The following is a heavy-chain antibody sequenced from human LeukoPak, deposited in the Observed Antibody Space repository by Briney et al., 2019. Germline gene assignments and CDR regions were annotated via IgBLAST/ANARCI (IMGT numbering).Heavy chain of an antibody. D-gene: IGHD3-22*01. CDR3: AKIVSPDYFDY. J-gene: IGHJ4*02. Sequence: GGSLRLSCAASGFTFSDYYMSWIRQAPGKGLEWVSYISSSGSTIYYADSVKGRFTISRDNSKNTLYLQMNSLRAEDTAVYYCAKIVSPDYFDYWGQGTLVTVSS. V-gene: IGHV3-11*01. CDR1: GFTFSDYY. CDR2: ISSSGSTI.